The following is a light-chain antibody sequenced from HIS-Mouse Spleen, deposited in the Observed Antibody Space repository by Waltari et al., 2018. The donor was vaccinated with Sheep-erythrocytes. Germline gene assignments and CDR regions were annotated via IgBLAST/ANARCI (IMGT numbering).Light chain of an antibody. Sequence: QSALTQPPSASGSPGQSVTIPCPGTSSDVGGYNYASWYQQHPGKAPKLMIYEVSQRPSGVPDRFSGSKSGNTASLTVSGLQAEDEADYYCSSYAGSNNWVFGGGTKLTVL. J-gene: IGLJ3*02. CDR2: EVS. CDR3: SSYAGSNNWV. CDR1: SSDVGGYNY. V-gene: IGLV2-8*01.